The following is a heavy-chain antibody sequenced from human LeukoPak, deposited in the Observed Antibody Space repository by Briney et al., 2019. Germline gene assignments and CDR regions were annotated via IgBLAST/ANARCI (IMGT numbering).Heavy chain of an antibody. V-gene: IGHV1-2*06. CDR3: ARAIGYQRSNAFDI. Sequence: ASVKVSCKASGYTFTGYYMHWVRQAPGQGLEWMGRINPNSGGTNYAQKFQGRVTMTRDTSISTAYMELNMLRSVTTAVCFYARAIGYQRSNAFDIWGQGTMVTVST. J-gene: IGHJ3*02. D-gene: IGHD5-18*01. CDR1: GYTFTGYY. CDR2: INPNSGGT.